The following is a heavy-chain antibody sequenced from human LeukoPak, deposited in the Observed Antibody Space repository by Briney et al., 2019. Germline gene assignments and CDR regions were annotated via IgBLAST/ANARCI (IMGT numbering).Heavy chain of an antibody. CDR2: IYPGDSET. J-gene: IGHJ4*02. CDR3: VRSRGYSYGYSYYFDY. D-gene: IGHD5-18*01. V-gene: IGHV5-51*01. CDR1: GYSFISYW. Sequence: GESLKISCKGSGYSFISYWIGWVRQMPGKGLEWMGIIYPGDSETRYSPSFQGQVTISADKSISTAYLQWSSLKASDTAMYYCVRSRGYSYGYSYYFDYWGQGTLVTVSS.